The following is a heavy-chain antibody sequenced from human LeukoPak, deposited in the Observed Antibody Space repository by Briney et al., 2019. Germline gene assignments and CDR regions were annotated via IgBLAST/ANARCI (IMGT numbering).Heavy chain of an antibody. CDR1: GFTVRTNY. J-gene: IGHJ4*02. D-gene: IGHD6-13*01. V-gene: IGHV3-66*01. Sequence: GGSLRLSCTASGFTVRTNYMSWVRQAPGKGLEWVSVIYSSGDTYYADSVKGRFTISRDDSKNTLYLQMNSLGAEDTAVYYCAKDRGSSWYFDYWGQGTLVTVSS. CDR2: IYSSGDT. CDR3: AKDRGSSWYFDY.